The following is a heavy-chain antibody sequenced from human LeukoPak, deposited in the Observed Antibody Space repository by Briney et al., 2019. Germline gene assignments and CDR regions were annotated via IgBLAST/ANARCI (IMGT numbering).Heavy chain of an antibody. Sequence: PSETLSLTCTVSGGSISSYYWSWIRQPPGKGLEWIGYIYYSGSTNYNPSLKSRVTISVDTSKNQFSLRLSSVTAADTAVYYCAREDPQTTVPEGLDVWGQGTTVTVSS. J-gene: IGHJ6*02. V-gene: IGHV4-59*01. CDR3: AREDPQTTVPEGLDV. CDR1: GGSISSYY. CDR2: IYYSGST. D-gene: IGHD4-17*01.